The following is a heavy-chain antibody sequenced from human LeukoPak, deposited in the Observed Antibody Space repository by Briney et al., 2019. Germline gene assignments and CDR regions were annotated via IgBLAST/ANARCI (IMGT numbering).Heavy chain of an antibody. Sequence: GGSLRLSCAASGFAFSSYAMIWVRQAPGKGLEWVSAVSGSGGSTYYADCVKGRFTISRDNSKNTLYLQMNSLRAEDTAVYYCAKDPGSPVDYWGQGTLVTVSS. CDR3: AKDPGSPVDY. D-gene: IGHD1-26*01. J-gene: IGHJ4*02. CDR1: GFAFSSYA. CDR2: VSGSGGST. V-gene: IGHV3-23*01.